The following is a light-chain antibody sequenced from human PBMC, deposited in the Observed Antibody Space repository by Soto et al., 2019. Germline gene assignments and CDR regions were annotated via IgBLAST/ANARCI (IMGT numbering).Light chain of an antibody. V-gene: IGLV2-14*01. Sequence: QSALTQPDSVSGSPGQSITISCIGSSSDVGGYNYVSWYQHHPGRVPKPMIFEVSDRPSGVSNRFSGSKSGNTAYLTISGLQAEDEADYYCSSFSSTSTIIFGGGTQLTVL. CDR2: EVS. J-gene: IGLJ2*01. CDR3: SSFSSTSTII. CDR1: SSDVGGYNY.